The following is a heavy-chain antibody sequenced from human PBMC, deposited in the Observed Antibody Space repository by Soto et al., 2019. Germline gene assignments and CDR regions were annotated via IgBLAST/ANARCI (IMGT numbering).Heavy chain of an antibody. J-gene: IGHJ3*02. D-gene: IGHD3-10*01. V-gene: IGHV1-18*01. CDR1: GYTFTSYG. CDR3: ARVFGSGSYTAFDT. Sequence: ASVKVSCKASGYTFTSYGISWVRQAPGQGLEWMGWISAYNGNTNYAQKLQGRVTMTTDTSTSTAYMELRSLRSDDTAVFYCARVFGSGSYTAFDTWGQGTMVTVSS. CDR2: ISAYNGNT.